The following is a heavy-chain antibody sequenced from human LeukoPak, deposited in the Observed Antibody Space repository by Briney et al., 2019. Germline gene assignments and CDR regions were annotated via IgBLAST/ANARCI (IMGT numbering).Heavy chain of an antibody. V-gene: IGHV4-59*08. CDR2: IYYSGST. D-gene: IGHD4-17*01. J-gene: IGHJ4*02. Sequence: PSETLSLTCTVSGGSISSYYWSWIRQPPGKGLEWIGYIYYSGSTNYNPSLKSRVTISVDTSKNQFSLKLSSVTAADTAVYYCARLPDYGDYYFDHWGQGTLVTVSS. CDR3: ARLPDYGDYYFDH. CDR1: GGSISSYY.